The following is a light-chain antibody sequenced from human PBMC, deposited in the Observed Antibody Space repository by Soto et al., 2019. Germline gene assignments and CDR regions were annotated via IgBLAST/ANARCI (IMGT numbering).Light chain of an antibody. CDR2: GAS. Sequence: EIVLTQSPGTLSLSPGERATLSCRACESVSDNYLAWYQQRSGQAPRLVIYGASSRASSVPDRFSGSGSGADFTLTISRLEPEDFAVYYCQQYGFSPLTFGGGTKVEIK. CDR3: QQYGFSPLT. CDR1: ESVSDNY. V-gene: IGKV3-20*01. J-gene: IGKJ4*01.